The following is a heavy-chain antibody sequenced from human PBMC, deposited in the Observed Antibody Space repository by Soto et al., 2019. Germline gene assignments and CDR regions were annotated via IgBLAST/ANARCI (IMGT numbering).Heavy chain of an antibody. Sequence: GASVKVSCKVSGYTLTELSMHWVRQAPGKGLEWMGCFNPENGDTIYSQKFQGRVTITGDTSADTAYMELSSLRSEDTAVYYCARDLGYCSGGSCYSVFWFDPWGQGTLVTVSS. J-gene: IGHJ5*02. V-gene: IGHV1-24*01. CDR3: ARDLGYCSGGSCYSVFWFDP. CDR2: FNPENGDT. CDR1: GYTLTELS. D-gene: IGHD2-15*01.